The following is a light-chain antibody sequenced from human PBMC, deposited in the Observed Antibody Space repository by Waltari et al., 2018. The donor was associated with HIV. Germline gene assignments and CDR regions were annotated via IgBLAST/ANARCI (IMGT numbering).Light chain of an antibody. Sequence: EIVLTQSPGTLSLSPGETATLSCRASQTINNNFFAWYQQSSGQAPRLLIYGVSSRATGIPDRFRASGSGTDFTLTISRLEPEDFAVYYCQHYGGSPLYTFGHGTKLEIK. V-gene: IGKV3-20*01. J-gene: IGKJ2*01. CDR2: GVS. CDR3: QHYGGSPLYT. CDR1: QTINNNF.